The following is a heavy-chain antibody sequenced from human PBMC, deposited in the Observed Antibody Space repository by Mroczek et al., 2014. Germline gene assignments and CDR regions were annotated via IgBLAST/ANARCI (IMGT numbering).Heavy chain of an antibody. CDR2: INHSGST. V-gene: IGHV4-34*01. J-gene: IGHJ5*02. D-gene: IGHD2-2*02. CDR3: ARKAWCSSTSCYNPYNWFDP. CDR1: WVLQWLL. Sequence: QVQLQQWGGRTVEAFGDPVPHLRCLWWVLQWLLLELDPPAPTGRGVEWIGEINHSGSTNYNPSLKSRVTISVDTSKNQFSLKLSSVTAADTAVYYCARKAWCSSTSCYNPYNWFDPWGQGTLVTVSS.